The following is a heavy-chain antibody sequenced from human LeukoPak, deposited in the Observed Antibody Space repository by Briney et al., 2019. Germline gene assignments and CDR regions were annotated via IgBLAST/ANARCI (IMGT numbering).Heavy chain of an antibody. D-gene: IGHD3-22*01. CDR2: IYYRGST. J-gene: IGHJ4*02. CDR1: GGSISRDY. CDR3: ARLSGYSSGHYYSDY. V-gene: IGHV4-59*01. Sequence: SETLSLTCTVSGGSISRDYWSWIRQPPGKGLEWIGYIYYRGSTNYNPSLKSRVTISVDTSKNQFSLKLSSVTAADTAVYYCARLSGYSSGHYYSDYWGQGTLVTVSS.